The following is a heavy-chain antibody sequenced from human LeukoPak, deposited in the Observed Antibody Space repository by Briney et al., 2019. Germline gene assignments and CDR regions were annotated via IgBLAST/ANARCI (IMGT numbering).Heavy chain of an antibody. J-gene: IGHJ4*02. Sequence: ASVKVSCKASGYTFTGYYMHWVRQAPGQGLEWMGIINPGGGSTSYAQKFQGRVTMTRDTSTNTVYMELSSLRSEDTAVYYCARGGTNYYDSMAYWGQGTLVTVSS. D-gene: IGHD3-22*01. CDR1: GYTFTGYY. CDR3: ARGGTNYYDSMAY. V-gene: IGHV1-46*01. CDR2: INPGGGST.